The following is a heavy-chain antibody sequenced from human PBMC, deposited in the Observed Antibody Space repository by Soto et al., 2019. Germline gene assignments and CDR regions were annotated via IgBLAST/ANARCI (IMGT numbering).Heavy chain of an antibody. CDR1: GDSVSSNSAA. CDR2: TYYRSKWYN. V-gene: IGHV6-1*01. CDR3: ARAAYDSSGWYFYYYGMDV. Sequence: SQTLSLTCALSGDSVSSNSAAWNWIRQSPSRGLEWLGRTYYRSKWYNDYAVSVKSRITINPDTSKNQFSLQLNSATPEDTAVCYCARAAYDSSGWYFYYYGMDVWGQGTTVTVSS. D-gene: IGHD6-19*01. J-gene: IGHJ6*02.